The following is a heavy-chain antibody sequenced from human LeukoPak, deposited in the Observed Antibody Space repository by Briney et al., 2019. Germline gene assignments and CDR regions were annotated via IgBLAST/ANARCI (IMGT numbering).Heavy chain of an antibody. CDR3: ARAVADKTFDY. CDR1: GGSISSGGYS. J-gene: IGHJ4*02. V-gene: IGHV4-30-2*01. Sequence: SETLSLTCAVSGGSISSGGYSWSWIRQPPGKGLEWIGYIYHSGSTYYNPSLKSRVTISVDRSKNQFSLKLSSVTAADTAVYYCARAVADKTFDYWGPGTLVTVSS. CDR2: IYHSGST.